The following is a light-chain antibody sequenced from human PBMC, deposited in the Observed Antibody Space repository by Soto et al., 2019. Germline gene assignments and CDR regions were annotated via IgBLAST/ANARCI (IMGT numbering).Light chain of an antibody. CDR3: SSYTSGSTWV. CDR2: EVS. CDR1: SSDVGAYNY. V-gene: IGLV2-14*01. J-gene: IGLJ3*02. Sequence: QSALTQPASVSGSPGQSITISCTGTSSDVGAYNYVSWYQQHPGKAPKLMIYEVSNRPSGVSNRFSGSKSGNTASLTIPGLQAEDEADYYCSSYTSGSTWVFGGGTKVTVL.